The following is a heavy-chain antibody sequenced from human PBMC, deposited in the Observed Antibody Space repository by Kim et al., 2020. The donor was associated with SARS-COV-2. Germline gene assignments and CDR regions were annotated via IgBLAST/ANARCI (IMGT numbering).Heavy chain of an antibody. D-gene: IGHD1-1*01. Sequence: EGSKKYYADTGKGRFTISRDKSKNTLYLQMNSLRAEDTAGYYCARANWFDYWGQGTLVTVSS. J-gene: IGHJ4*02. CDR3: ARANWFDY. V-gene: IGHV3-30-3*01. CDR2: EGSKK.